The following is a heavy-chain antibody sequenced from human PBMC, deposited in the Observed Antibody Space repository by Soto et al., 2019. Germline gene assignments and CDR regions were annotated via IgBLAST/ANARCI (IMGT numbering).Heavy chain of an antibody. V-gene: IGHV6-1*01. D-gene: IGHD6-19*01. CDR2: TYYRSKWYN. J-gene: IGHJ3*02. Sequence: SPTLSLTCAISGDSVSSNSAAWNWIRQSPSRGLEWLGRTYYRSKWYNDYAVSVKSRITINPDTSKNQFSLQLNSVTPEDTAVYYCARDRGSSGWYVDAFDIWGQGTMVTVSS. CDR1: GDSVSSNSAA. CDR3: ARDRGSSGWYVDAFDI.